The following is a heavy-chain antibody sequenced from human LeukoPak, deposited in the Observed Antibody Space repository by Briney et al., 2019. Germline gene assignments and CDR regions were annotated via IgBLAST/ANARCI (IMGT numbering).Heavy chain of an antibody. J-gene: IGHJ5*02. V-gene: IGHV4-59*01. CDR2: IYYSGST. CDR3: ASGGYYYDSSLDP. D-gene: IGHD3-22*01. Sequence: SETLSFTCTVSGGSISSYYWSWIRQPPGKGLEWIGYIYYSGSTNYNPSLKSRVTISVDTSKNQFSLKLSSVTAADTAVYYCASGGYYYDSSLDPWGQGTLVTVSS. CDR1: GGSISSYY.